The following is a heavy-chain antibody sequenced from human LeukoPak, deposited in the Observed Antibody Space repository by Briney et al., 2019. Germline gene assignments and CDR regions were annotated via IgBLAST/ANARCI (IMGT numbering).Heavy chain of an antibody. CDR2: ISWNSGSI. CDR1: GFTFDDYA. J-gene: IGHJ4*02. Sequence: GRSLRLSCAASGFTFDDYAMHWVRQAPGKGLEWVSGISWNSGSIGYADSVKGRFTISRDNAKNSLYLQMNSLRAEDTALYYCAKDLSYTSGASDHWGQGTLVTVSS. V-gene: IGHV3-9*01. D-gene: IGHD6-19*01. CDR3: AKDLSYTSGASDH.